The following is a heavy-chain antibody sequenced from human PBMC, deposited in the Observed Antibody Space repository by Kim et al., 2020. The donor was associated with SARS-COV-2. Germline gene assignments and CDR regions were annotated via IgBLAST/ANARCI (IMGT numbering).Heavy chain of an antibody. D-gene: IGHD3-22*01. CDR3: AGYYYDSSGYPTPFDY. Sequence: SVKVSCKASGGTFSSYAISWVRQAPGQGLEWMGGIIPIFGTANYAQKFQGRVTITADESTSTAYMELSSLRSEDTAVYYCAGYYYDSSGYPTPFDYWGQGTLVTVSS. V-gene: IGHV1-69*13. CDR2: IIPIFGTA. CDR1: GGTFSSYA. J-gene: IGHJ4*02.